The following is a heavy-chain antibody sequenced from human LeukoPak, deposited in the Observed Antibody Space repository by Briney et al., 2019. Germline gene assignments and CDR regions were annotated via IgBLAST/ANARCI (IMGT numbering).Heavy chain of an antibody. CDR1: AASVSTTRYC. CDR3: AGLAAVGLTTSV. V-gene: IGHV4-39*01. CDR2: IYYSGNT. Sequence: SETLSLTCNVSAASVSTTRYCCGRLRQPPGKGLEWITTIYYSGNTSYSPSIKRRVTISVGRSNSQISLRVRSVTAADTAVYFCAGLAAVGLTTSVGGQGSLVTVS. J-gene: IGHJ4*02. D-gene: IGHD4/OR15-4a*01.